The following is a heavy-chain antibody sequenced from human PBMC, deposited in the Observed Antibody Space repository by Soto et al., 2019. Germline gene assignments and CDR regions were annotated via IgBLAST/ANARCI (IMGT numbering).Heavy chain of an antibody. V-gene: IGHV3-23*01. CDR2: IRGRGGVT. J-gene: IGHJ4*02. Sequence: EVQLLESGGGLVQPGGSLRLTCVGSGFTFRNQDMRWVRQAPGKGLEWVSGIRGRGGVTNYADSVKGRFTISRDNSKNTLYLQMNNLRANDTAVYYCAKDRQFRSYYESAGHYNDWGQGTLVTVSS. CDR3: AKDRQFRSYYESAGHYND. D-gene: IGHD3-22*01. CDR1: GFTFRNQD.